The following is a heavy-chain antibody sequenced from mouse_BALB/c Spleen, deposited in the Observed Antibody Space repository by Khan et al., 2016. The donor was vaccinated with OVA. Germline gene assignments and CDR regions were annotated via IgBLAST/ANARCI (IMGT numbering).Heavy chain of an antibody. V-gene: IGHV9-4*02. CDR1: GYTFTTAG. CDR2: INTHSGVP. D-gene: IGHD2-14*01. Sequence: QIQLVQSGPELKKPGETVRISCKASGYTFTTAGMQWVQKMPGKGLKWIGWINTHSGVPKCAEDFKGRFAFSLDTSASTVYLQITNLKNEDTATYFCARGGAAYYRNDGGAMDYWGQGTSVTVSS. J-gene: IGHJ4*01. CDR3: ARGGAAYYRNDGGAMDY.